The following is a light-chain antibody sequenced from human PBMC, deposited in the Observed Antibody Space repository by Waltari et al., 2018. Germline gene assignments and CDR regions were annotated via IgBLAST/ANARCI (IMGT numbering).Light chain of an antibody. CDR1: SSDVGIYNL. J-gene: IGLJ2*01. V-gene: IGLV2-23*01. Sequence: QSALTQPASVSGSPGQSITISCTGTSSDVGIYNLVSWYQQHPGKAPKLIIYEGGKRTSGLSNRFSGSKSDNTASLTISGLQAEDEADYYCCSYAGSSPHVVFGGGTKLTVL. CDR2: EGG. CDR3: CSYAGSSPHVV.